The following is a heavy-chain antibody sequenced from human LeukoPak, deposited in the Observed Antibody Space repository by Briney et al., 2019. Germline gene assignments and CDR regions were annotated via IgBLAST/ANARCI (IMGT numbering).Heavy chain of an antibody. D-gene: IGHD3-22*01. Sequence: AASVKVSCKASGGTFSSYAISWVRQAPGQGLEWMGRIIPIFGTANYAQKFQGRVTITTDESTSTAYMELSSLRSEDTAVYYCARDKAYYYDGSGYSDYWGQGTLVTVSS. CDR3: ARDKAYYYDGSGYSDY. CDR2: IIPIFGTA. V-gene: IGHV1-69*05. J-gene: IGHJ4*02. CDR1: GGTFSSYA.